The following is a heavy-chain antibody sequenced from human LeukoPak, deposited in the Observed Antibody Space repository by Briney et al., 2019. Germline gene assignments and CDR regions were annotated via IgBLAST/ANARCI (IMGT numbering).Heavy chain of an antibody. V-gene: IGHV4-59*12. CDR3: ARGDSSGYLPEDY. CDR2: IYYSGST. Sequence: SETLSLTCTVSGGSLSSYYWTWIRQPPGKGLEWIGYIYYSGSTNYNPSLKSRVTISVDTSKNQFSLKLSSVTAADTAVYYCARGDSSGYLPEDYWGQGTLVTVSS. J-gene: IGHJ4*02. D-gene: IGHD3-22*01. CDR1: GGSLSSYY.